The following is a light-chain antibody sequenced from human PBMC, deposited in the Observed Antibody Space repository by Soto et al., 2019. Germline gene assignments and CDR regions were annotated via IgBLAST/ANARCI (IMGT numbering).Light chain of an antibody. CDR3: QQHKNWPWT. CDR1: QSVSTN. Sequence: EIVMTQSPATLSVSPGERATLSCRASQSVSTNLAWYQQKPGQAPRLLIFDASTRATGIPDRFSGSGSGTEFTLTISGLQSEDFAVYYCQQHKNWPWTFGQGTKVDIK. V-gene: IGKV3-15*01. CDR2: DAS. J-gene: IGKJ1*01.